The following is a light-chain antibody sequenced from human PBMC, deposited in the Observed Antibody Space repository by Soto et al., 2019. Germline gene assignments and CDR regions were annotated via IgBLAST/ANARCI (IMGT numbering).Light chain of an antibody. CDR2: GAS. Sequence: ERVMTQSPATLSVSAGERATLSCRASQSVSTKLAWYQQKPGQAPRLLIYGASTRATGIPARFSGSGSGTEFTLTISSLQSEDFAVYYCQQYNNWHLTFGGGTKVEIK. CDR3: QQYNNWHLT. V-gene: IGKV3-15*01. J-gene: IGKJ4*01. CDR1: QSVSTK.